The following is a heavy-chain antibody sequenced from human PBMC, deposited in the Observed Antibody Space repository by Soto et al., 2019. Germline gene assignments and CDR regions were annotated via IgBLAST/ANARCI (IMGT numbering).Heavy chain of an antibody. CDR3: ARGLSSPSAAGV. CDR2: VHDTGTT. D-gene: IGHD6-6*01. Sequence: QLQLQESGPGLVKPSETLSLTCAVSGGSVSSGGNYWGWIRQSPGKGLEWIGSVHDTGTTHYNPSLTSRVTISVDTTKKQFSLNVNSVTAADTAVYYCARGLSSPSAAGVWGQGTLVTVSS. CDR1: GGSVSSGGNY. J-gene: IGHJ4*02. V-gene: IGHV4-39*01.